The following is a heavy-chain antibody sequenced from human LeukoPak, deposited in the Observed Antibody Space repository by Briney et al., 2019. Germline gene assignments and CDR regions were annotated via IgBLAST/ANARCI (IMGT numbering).Heavy chain of an antibody. CDR2: INHSGST. J-gene: IGHJ4*02. V-gene: IGHV4-34*01. Sequence: SGALSLTCAVYGGSFSGYYWSWIRQPPGKGLEWIGEINHSGSTNYNPSLKSRVTISVDTSKNQFSLKLSSVTAADTAVYYCARGVGAAFGNWGQETLVTVLS. CDR3: ARGVGAAFGN. CDR1: GGSFSGYY. D-gene: IGHD2-15*01.